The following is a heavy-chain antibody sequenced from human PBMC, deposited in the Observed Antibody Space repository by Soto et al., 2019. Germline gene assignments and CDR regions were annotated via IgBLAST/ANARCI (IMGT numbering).Heavy chain of an antibody. CDR1: GCSVSSGSYY. J-gene: IGHJ5*02. CDR2: IYYSGST. CDR3: ARDRLTGTTHWFDP. Sequence: PSETLSLTCTGSGCSVSSGSYYWSWIRQPPGKGLEWIGYIYYSGSTNYNPSLKSRVTISVDTSKNQFSLKLSSVTAADTAVYYCARDRLTGTTHWFDPWGQGTLVTVSS. V-gene: IGHV4-61*01. D-gene: IGHD1-20*01.